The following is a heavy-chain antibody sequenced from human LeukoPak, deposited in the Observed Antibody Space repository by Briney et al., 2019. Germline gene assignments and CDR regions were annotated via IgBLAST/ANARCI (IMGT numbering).Heavy chain of an antibody. CDR3: ARVSVYSSVSQNYRAFDI. CDR1: GFTFSSYW. D-gene: IGHD6-25*01. J-gene: IGHJ3*02. CDR2: INSDGSST. Sequence: PGGSLRLSCAASGFTFSSYWMHWVRQAPGKGLVWVSRINSDGSSTSYADSVQGRFTISRDNAKNTLHLQMNSLRAEDTAVYYCARVSVYSSVSQNYRAFDIWGQGTMVTVSS. V-gene: IGHV3-74*01.